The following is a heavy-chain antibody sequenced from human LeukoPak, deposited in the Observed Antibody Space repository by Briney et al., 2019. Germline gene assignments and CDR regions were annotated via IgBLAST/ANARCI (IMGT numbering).Heavy chain of an antibody. J-gene: IGHJ5*02. D-gene: IGHD3-22*01. V-gene: IGHV4-4*07. CDR2: IYASGST. CDR1: GGSISSYY. Sequence: RASETLSLTCTVSGGSISSYYWSWIRQPAGNGLEWIGRIYASGSTNYNPSLISRVTLSLDTSKNQFSLKLSSVTAADTAVYYCARTVFPYFYDSSGFNNCFDPWGQGTLVTVSS. CDR3: ARTVFPYFYDSSGFNNCFDP.